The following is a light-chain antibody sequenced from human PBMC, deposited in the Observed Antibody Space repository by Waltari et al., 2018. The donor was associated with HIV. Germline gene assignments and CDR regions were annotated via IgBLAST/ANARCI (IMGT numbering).Light chain of an antibody. J-gene: IGLJ2*01. V-gene: IGLV1-40*01. CDR3: QSYDTSLSGPV. CDR1: SSHIGAGFD. CDR2: GNN. Sequence: QSVLTQPPSVSGAPGQRVTISCTGRSSHIGAGFDLPWYQQLPGTAPKLLLYGNNNRPSGVPDRFSGSKSGTSASLAITGLQAEDDADYYCQSYDTSLSGPVFGGGTKLTVL.